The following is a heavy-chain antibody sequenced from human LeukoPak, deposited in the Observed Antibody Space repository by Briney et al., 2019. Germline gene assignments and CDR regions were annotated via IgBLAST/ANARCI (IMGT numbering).Heavy chain of an antibody. CDR3: ARVDGDTGGSGFDY. CDR1: GGSISRSY. J-gene: IGHJ4*02. Sequence: KYSETLSLTCSVSGGSISRSYWSWIRQPPGKGLEWIGYISYSGSTRFNPSLKSRVTISEDMPNNQFSLKLSSVTAADSGVYYCARVDGDTGGSGFDYWGQGTLVTVSS. CDR2: ISYSGST. V-gene: IGHV4-59*01. D-gene: IGHD4-17*01.